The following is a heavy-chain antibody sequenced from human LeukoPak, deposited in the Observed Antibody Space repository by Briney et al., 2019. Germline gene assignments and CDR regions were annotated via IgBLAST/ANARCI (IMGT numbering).Heavy chain of an antibody. CDR1: GGSIRSSSYY. CDR3: ARSVGIFAAFDI. J-gene: IGHJ3*02. CDR2: IYYTGST. D-gene: IGHD1-14*01. Sequence: PSETLSLTCTVSGGSIRSSSYYWGWIRQPPGKGLEWIGYIYYTGSTYYNPSLKSRVTISADTSKNQFSLRLSSVTAADTAVYYCARSVGIFAAFDIWGQGTMVTVSS. V-gene: IGHV4-30-4*08.